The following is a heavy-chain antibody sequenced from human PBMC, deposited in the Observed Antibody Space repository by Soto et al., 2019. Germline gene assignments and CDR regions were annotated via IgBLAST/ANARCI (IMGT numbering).Heavy chain of an antibody. CDR3: ARDKFILGTPFDY. J-gene: IGHJ4*02. D-gene: IGHD1-1*01. CDR2: IWYDGSNK. Sequence: QVQLVESGGGVVQPGRSLRLSCAASGFTFSSYGMHWVRQAPGKGLEWVAVIWYDGSNKYYADSVKGRFTISRDNSKNTLYLQMISLRAEDTAVYYCARDKFILGTPFDYWGQGTLVTVSS. CDR1: GFTFSSYG. V-gene: IGHV3-33*01.